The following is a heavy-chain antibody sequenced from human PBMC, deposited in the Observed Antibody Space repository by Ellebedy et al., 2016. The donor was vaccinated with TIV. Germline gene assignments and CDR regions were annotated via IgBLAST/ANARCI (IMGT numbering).Heavy chain of an antibody. V-gene: IGHV5-10-1*01. CDR3: ARLYGIDAFEL. CDR2: IDPGDSYN. Sequence: GESLKISCKGSGYRFANYYISWVRQMPGKGLEWMGRIDPGDSYNIYSPSFQGHVTISADKAISTAYLQWSSLRASDTAMYFCARLYGIDAFELWGQGTMVTVSS. CDR1: GYRFANYY. J-gene: IGHJ3*01. D-gene: IGHD2-8*01.